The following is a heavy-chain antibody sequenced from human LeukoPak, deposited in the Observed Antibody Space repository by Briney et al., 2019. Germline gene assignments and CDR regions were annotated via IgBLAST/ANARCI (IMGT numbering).Heavy chain of an antibody. Sequence: GGSLRLSCAASGFTFSDYYMSWIRQAPGKGLEWVSYISSSGSTIYYADSVKGRFTISRDNAKNSLYLQMDSLRAEDTAVYYCARATPYSGRYSEHWGQGTLVTVSS. CDR2: ISSSGSTI. J-gene: IGHJ4*02. V-gene: IGHV3-11*04. D-gene: IGHD1-26*01. CDR3: ARATPYSGRYSEH. CDR1: GFTFSDYY.